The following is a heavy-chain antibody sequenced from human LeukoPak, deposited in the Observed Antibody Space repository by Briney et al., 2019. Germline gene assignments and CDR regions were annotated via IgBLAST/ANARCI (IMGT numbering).Heavy chain of an antibody. CDR3: AKESMVRGVITNFDY. CDR2: ISGSGGST. D-gene: IGHD3-10*01. V-gene: IGHV3-23*01. Sequence: GGSLRLSCAVSGFTFSKYAMTWVRQAPGKGLEWVSAISGSGGSTYYADSVKGRFTISRDNSKNTLYLQMNSLRAEDTAVYYCAKESMVRGVITNFDYWGQGTLVTVSS. CDR1: GFTFSKYA. J-gene: IGHJ4*02.